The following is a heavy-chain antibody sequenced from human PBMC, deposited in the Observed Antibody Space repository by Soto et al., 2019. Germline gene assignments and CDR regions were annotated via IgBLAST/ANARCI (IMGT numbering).Heavy chain of an antibody. CDR2: TSTYNGHI. V-gene: IGHV1-18*01. Sequence: QVQLVQSGAEVKKPGASVKVSCKASGYTFNTFGISWVRQAPGQGLEWMGWTSTYNGHIDYAENFQGRVTMTTDPSTSTAYMGLRSLSLDDTAEYYCARGGGVYYPILLDYWGQGTPVSVSS. J-gene: IGHJ4*02. CDR1: GYTFNTFG. D-gene: IGHD2-8*01. CDR3: ARGGGVYYPILLDY.